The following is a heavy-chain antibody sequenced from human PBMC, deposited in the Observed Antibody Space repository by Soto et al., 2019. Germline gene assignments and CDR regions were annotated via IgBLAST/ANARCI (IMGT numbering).Heavy chain of an antibody. CDR1: GFTFSSYE. CDR2: ISGSGDVI. Sequence: GGSLRLFCAASGFTFSSYEMNWVRQAPGKGLEWVSYISGSGDVIYYGDSVKGRFTISRDNAKNLLFLQMTGLRGEDTATYYCVRDYDTNPYWFFDLWGRGTLVTVSS. V-gene: IGHV3-48*03. CDR3: VRDYDTNPYWFFDL. J-gene: IGHJ2*01. D-gene: IGHD5-12*01.